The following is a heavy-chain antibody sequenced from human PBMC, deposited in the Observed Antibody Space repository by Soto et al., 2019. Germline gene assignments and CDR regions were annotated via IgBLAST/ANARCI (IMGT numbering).Heavy chain of an antibody. CDR1: GFTLGYYA. J-gene: IGHJ6*02. CDR2: VRSKAYGGTT. D-gene: IGHD6-13*01. CDR3: ARYTYTSRYSYYGMDV. V-gene: IGHV3-49*03. Sequence: GGSLRLSCTTSGFTLGYYAMSWFRQAPGKGLEWVGVVRSKAYGGTTDYAASVKGRFDISRDDSKSIAYLQMNSVTTEDTAVYFCARYTYTSRYSYYGMDVWGHGTTVTGSS.